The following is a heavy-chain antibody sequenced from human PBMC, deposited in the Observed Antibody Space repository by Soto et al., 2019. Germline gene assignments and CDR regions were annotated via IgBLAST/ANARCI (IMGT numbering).Heavy chain of an antibody. CDR1: GFTFSSYG. J-gene: IGHJ5*02. V-gene: IGHV3-30*18. CDR3: AKDMGDWFDP. Sequence: PGGSLRLSCAASGFTFSSYGMHWVRQAPGKGLEWVAVISYDGSNKYYADSVKGRFTISRDNSKNTLYLQMNSLRAEDTAVYYCAKDMGDWFDPWGQGTLVTSPQ. CDR2: ISYDGSNK. D-gene: IGHD3-10*01.